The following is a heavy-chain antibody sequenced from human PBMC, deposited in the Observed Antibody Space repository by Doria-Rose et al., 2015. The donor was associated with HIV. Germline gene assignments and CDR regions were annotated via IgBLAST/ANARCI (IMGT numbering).Heavy chain of an antibody. CDR3: ARIKSSRWYHKYYFDF. J-gene: IGHJ4*02. D-gene: IGHD6-13*01. V-gene: IGHV2-26*01. CDR2: IFSDDER. CDR1: GVSLSSPGMG. Sequence: ESGPVLVKPTETLTLTCTVSGVSLSSPGMGVSWIRQPPGKALEWLANIFSDDERSYKTSLKSRLTISRGTSQRQVVLTMTDMDPVDTATYYCARIKSSRWYHKYYFDFWGQGTLVIVSA.